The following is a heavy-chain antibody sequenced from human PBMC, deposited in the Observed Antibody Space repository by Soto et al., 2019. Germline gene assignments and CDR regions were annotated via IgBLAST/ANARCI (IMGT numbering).Heavy chain of an antibody. J-gene: IGHJ4*02. CDR2: IYYSGST. CDR3: ASRKSSPYFDY. D-gene: IGHD3-10*01. V-gene: IGHV4-30-4*01. Sequence: SETLSLTCTVSGGSISSGDYYWSWIRQPPGKGLECIGYIYYSGSTYYNPSLKSRVTISVDTSKNQFSLKLSSVTAADTAVYYCASRKSSPYFDYWGQGTRVTVSS. CDR1: GGSISSGDYY.